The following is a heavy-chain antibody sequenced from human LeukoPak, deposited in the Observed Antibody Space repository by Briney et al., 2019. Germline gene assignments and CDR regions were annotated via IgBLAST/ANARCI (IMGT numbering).Heavy chain of an antibody. CDR1: GITFSDYY. Sequence: GGSLRLSCAASGITFSDYYMGWIRQAPGKGLEWVSYISSSGSSVYYAESLKGRFTISRDNTKNSLYLQMNSPRAEDTAEYDCARAYHDAFDIWGQGTMVTVSS. V-gene: IGHV3-11*04. CDR2: ISSSGSSV. CDR3: ARAYHDAFDI. J-gene: IGHJ3*02. D-gene: IGHD2-2*01.